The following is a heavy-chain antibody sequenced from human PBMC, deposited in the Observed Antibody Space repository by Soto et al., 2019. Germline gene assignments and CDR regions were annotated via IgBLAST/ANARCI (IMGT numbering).Heavy chain of an antibody. CDR2: IYYSGST. Sequence: SETLSLTCTVSGGSISSGCYYWSWIRQHPGKGLEWIGYIYYSGSTYYNPSLKSRVTISVDTSKNQFSLKLSSVTAADTAVYYCASRGYSYGFSLGMDVWGQGTTVTVSS. CDR3: ASRGYSYGFSLGMDV. J-gene: IGHJ6*02. D-gene: IGHD5-18*01. CDR1: GGSISSGCYY. V-gene: IGHV4-31*03.